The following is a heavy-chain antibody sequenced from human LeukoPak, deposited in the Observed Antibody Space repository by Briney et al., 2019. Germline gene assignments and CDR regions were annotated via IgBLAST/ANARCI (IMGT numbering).Heavy chain of an antibody. V-gene: IGHV4-31*03. Sequence: SETLSLTCTVSGGSFSSGGYYWSWIRQHPGKGLEWIGYIYYSGRTYYNPSLKSRVTISVYTSKNQFSLKLSSVTAADTAVYHCARVRDGDYGYIGFDPWGQGTLVTVSS. CDR2: IYYSGRT. CDR1: GGSFSSGGYY. CDR3: ARVRDGDYGYIGFDP. D-gene: IGHD4-17*01. J-gene: IGHJ5*02.